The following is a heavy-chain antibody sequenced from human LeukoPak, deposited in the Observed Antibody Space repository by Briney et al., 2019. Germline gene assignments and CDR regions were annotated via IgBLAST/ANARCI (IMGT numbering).Heavy chain of an antibody. J-gene: IGHJ3*02. CDR1: GFTFSSYE. CDR2: ISSSGSTI. Sequence: PGGSLRLSCAASGFTFSSYEMNWVRQAPGKGREWVSYISSSGSTIYYADSVKGRFTISRDNAKNSLYLQMNSLRAEDTAVYYCARSSSSWYGNDALDIWGQGTMVTVSS. CDR3: ARSSSSWYGNDALDI. V-gene: IGHV3-48*03. D-gene: IGHD6-13*01.